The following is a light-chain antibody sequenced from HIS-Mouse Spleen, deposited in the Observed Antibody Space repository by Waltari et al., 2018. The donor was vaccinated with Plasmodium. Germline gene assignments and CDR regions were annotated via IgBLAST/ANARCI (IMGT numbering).Light chain of an antibody. Sequence: QSALTQPPSASGSPGQSVTISCTGTRSDVGGSNSVPLYQQPPGKAPKLMIYEVSKRPSGVPDRFSGSKSGNTASLTVSGLQAEDEADYYCSSYAGSNNLVFGGGTKLTVL. J-gene: IGLJ2*01. V-gene: IGLV2-8*01. CDR1: RSDVGGSNS. CDR2: EVS. CDR3: SSYAGSNNLV.